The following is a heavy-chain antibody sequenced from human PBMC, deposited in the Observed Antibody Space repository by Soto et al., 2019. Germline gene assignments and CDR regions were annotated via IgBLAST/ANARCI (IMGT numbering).Heavy chain of an antibody. V-gene: IGHV3-30*18. CDR1: GFTFSSYG. D-gene: IGHD3-3*01. J-gene: IGHJ6*03. Sequence: QVQLVESGGGVVQPGRSLRLSCAASGFTFSSYGMHWVRQAPGKGLEWVAVISYDGSNKYYADSVKGRFTISRDNSKNTLYLQMNSLRAEDTAVYYCAKGYYDFWSGSLWAYMDVWGKGTTVTVSS. CDR2: ISYDGSNK. CDR3: AKGYYDFWSGSLWAYMDV.